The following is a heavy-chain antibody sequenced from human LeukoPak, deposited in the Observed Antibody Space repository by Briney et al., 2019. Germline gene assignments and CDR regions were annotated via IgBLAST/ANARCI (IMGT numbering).Heavy chain of an antibody. CDR1: RFTFSSNP. CDR2: ISGSGATP. CDR3: AKRTGTETTGRAFDL. D-gene: IGHD1-7*01. Sequence: GGSLTHLCAASRFTFSSNPMSWVRQAPGKGLEWVSAISGSGATPYYANSVKGRFTISRDNSKNTLYLEMNRLRAEDTAVYYCAKRTGTETTGRAFDLWG. V-gene: IGHV3-23*01. J-gene: IGHJ3*01.